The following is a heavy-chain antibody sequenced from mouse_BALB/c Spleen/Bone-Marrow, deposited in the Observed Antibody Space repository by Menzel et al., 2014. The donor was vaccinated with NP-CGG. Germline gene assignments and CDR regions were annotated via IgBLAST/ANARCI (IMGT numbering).Heavy chain of an antibody. D-gene: IGHD2-1*01. Sequence: EVQGVESGGGLVQPGGSLRLSCATSGFTFTDYYMSWVRQPPGKALEWLGFIRNKANGCTTEYSASVKGRFTISRDNSQSILYLQMNTLRAEDSATYYCARDYGNYVRFAYWGQGTLVTVSA. CDR3: ARDYGNYVRFAY. CDR1: GFTFTDYY. CDR2: IRNKANGCTT. J-gene: IGHJ3*01. V-gene: IGHV7-3*02.